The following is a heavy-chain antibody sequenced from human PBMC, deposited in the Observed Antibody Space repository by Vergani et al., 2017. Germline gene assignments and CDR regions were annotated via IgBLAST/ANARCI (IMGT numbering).Heavy chain of an antibody. J-gene: IGHJ4*02. CDR2: IYYSGST. Sequence: QVQLQESGPGLVKPSETLSLTCTVSGGPISSYYWSWIRQPPGKGLEWIGYIYYSGSTNYKPSLKSRVTISVDTSKNQFSLELSSVTAADTAVYYCARDGGGRDYGDYYFDYWGQGTLVTVSS. CDR3: ARDGGGRDYGDYYFDY. V-gene: IGHV4-59*01. CDR1: GGPISSYY. D-gene: IGHD4-17*01.